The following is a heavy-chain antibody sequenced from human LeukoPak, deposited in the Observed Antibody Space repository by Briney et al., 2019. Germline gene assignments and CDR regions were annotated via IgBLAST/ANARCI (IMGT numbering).Heavy chain of an antibody. CDR2: ISYDGSNK. V-gene: IGHV3-30*03. Sequence: GGSLRLSCAASGFTFSSYGMHWVRQAPGKGLERVAVISYDGSNKYYADSVKGRFTISRDNSKNTLYLQMNSLRAEDTAVYYCATSQENNFDYWGQGTLVTVSS. D-gene: IGHD1/OR15-1a*01. CDR3: ATSQENNFDY. CDR1: GFTFSSYG. J-gene: IGHJ4*02.